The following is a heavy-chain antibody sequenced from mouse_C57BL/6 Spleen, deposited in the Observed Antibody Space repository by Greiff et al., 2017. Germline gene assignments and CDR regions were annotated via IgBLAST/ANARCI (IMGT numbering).Heavy chain of an antibody. CDR2: INPSGGYT. V-gene: IGHV1-7*01. Sequence: VQLQQSGAELAKPGASVTLSCKASGYTFTSYWMHWVKQRPGQGLEWIGYINPSGGYTKYNQKFTDKATLTAAKSSSTAYMQLSSLTDEVYAVYYCAREEGRYDDYYVTYAMDYWGQGTSVTVSS. J-gene: IGHJ4*01. D-gene: IGHD2-3*01. CDR3: AREEGRYDDYYVTYAMDY. CDR1: GYTFTSYW.